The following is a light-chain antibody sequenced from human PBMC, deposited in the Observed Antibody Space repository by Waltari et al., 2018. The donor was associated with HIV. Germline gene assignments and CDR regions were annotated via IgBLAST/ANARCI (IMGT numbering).Light chain of an antibody. V-gene: IGLV2-8*01. J-gene: IGLJ3*02. Sequence: QSALTQPPSASGSPGQSVTISCTGTSSHVGGSKYVSWYQQHPGKAPKLMIYEVNKRPSGVPERFSGSKSANTASLTVSGLQADDEADYYCNSYAGSNNWVFGGGTKLTVL. CDR3: NSYAGSNNWV. CDR1: SSHVGGSKY. CDR2: EVN.